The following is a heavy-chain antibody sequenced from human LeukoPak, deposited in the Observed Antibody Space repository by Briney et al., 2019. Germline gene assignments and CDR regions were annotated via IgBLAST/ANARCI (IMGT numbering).Heavy chain of an antibody. CDR2: INSDGSST. CDR3: ARGYRIAVAGTAAFDY. D-gene: IGHD6-13*01. Sequence: GGSLRLSCAASGFTFSSYWMHWVRQAPGKGLVWVSRINSDGSSTSYVDSVKGRFTISRDNAKNTLYLQMNSLRAEDTAVYYCARGYRIAVAGTAAFDYWGQGTLVTVSS. V-gene: IGHV3-74*01. J-gene: IGHJ4*02. CDR1: GFTFSSYW.